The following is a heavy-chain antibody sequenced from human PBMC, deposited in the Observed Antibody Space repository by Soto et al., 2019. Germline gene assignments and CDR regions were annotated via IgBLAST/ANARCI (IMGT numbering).Heavy chain of an antibody. CDR3: ARAPVGLDTISYFDY. D-gene: IGHD3-3*01. J-gene: IGHJ4*02. V-gene: IGHV4-30-4*01. Sequence: SETLCVTCIFSGDSVSIVGFHWAWLRRPPGKGLEWIGYIYNGGSTYYRPSLESRMHISLDATRNHYSLRLTSVTAADTAVYFCARAPVGLDTISYFDYWGQGKLVTVSS. CDR1: GDSVSIVGFH. CDR2: IYNGGST.